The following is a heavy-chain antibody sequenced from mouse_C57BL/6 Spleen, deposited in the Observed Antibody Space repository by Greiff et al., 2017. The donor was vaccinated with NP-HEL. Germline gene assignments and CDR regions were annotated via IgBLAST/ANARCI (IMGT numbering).Heavy chain of an antibody. V-gene: IGHV1-52*01. J-gene: IGHJ4*01. CDR1: GYTFTSYW. CDR3: ARGDYYSNYDGAMDY. D-gene: IGHD2-5*01. Sequence: VQLQQSGAELVRPGSSVKLSCKASGYTFTSYWMHWVKQRPRQGLEWIGNIYPSDSETHYNQKFKDKATLTVDKSTSTAYMQLSSLTSEDSAVYYCARGDYYSNYDGAMDYWGQGTSVTVSS. CDR2: IYPSDSET.